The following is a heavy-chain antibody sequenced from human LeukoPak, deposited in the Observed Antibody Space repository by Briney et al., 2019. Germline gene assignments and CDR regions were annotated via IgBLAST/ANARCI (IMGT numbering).Heavy chain of an antibody. J-gene: IGHJ4*02. D-gene: IGHD1-26*01. V-gene: IGHV3-48*01. CDR3: ARDEGGNN. CDR1: GFTFSSYA. CDR2: ISSSSNTI. Sequence: PGGSLSLSCAASGFTFSSYAMNWVRQAPGKGLEWVSYISSSSNTIHYADSVKGRFTISRDNARNSLSLQMNSLRAEDTAVYYCARDEGGNNWGQGTLVTVSS.